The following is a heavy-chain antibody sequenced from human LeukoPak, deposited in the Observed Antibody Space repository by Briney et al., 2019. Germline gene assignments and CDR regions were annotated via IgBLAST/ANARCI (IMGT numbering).Heavy chain of an antibody. V-gene: IGHV3-23*01. D-gene: IGHD2-15*01. CDR2: IGGSYTT. J-gene: IGHJ4*02. CDR1: GFTFSSYA. CDR3: AKDADYCSGGSCYELGAFDY. Sequence: GGSLRLSCAASGFTFSSYAMSWVRQAPGKGLEWVSGIGGSYTTYYADSVKGRFTISRDNSKNTLYLQMNSLRAEDTAVYYCAKDADYCSGGSCYELGAFDYWGQGTLVTVSS.